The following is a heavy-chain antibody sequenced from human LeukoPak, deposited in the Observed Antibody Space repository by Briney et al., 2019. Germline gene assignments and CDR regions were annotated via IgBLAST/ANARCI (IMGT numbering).Heavy chain of an antibody. CDR2: INSDGSST. J-gene: IGHJ4*02. Sequence: GGSLRLSCAASGFTFSSYWMHWVRQAPGKGLVWVSRINSDGSSTSYADSVKGRFTISRDNAKNTLYLQMNSLRAEDTAVYYCARTDIVLMVYAFDYWGQGTLVTVSS. CDR3: ARTDIVLMVYAFDY. V-gene: IGHV3-74*01. D-gene: IGHD2-8*01. CDR1: GFTFSSYW.